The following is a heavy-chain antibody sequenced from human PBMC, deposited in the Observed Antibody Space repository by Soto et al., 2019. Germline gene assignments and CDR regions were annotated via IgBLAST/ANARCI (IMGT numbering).Heavy chain of an antibody. Sequence: QVQLVQSGAEVKKPGASVKVSCKASGYTLTTYSMHWVRQAPGQRLEWMGWMNPLNGDTKYSQRFQGRLTIIRDTSASTAYMELSSLRSEETDVYYCVRGNSGAFEIWGHGTMVTVSS. J-gene: IGHJ3*02. V-gene: IGHV1-3*01. CDR1: GYTLTTYS. CDR2: MNPLNGDT. D-gene: IGHD6-19*01. CDR3: VRGNSGAFEI.